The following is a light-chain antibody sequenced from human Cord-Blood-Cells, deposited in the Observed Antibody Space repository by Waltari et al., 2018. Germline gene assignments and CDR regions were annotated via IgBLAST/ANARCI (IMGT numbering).Light chain of an antibody. CDR1: QSISSY. V-gene: IGKV1-39*01. Sequence: DIQMTQHPSSLSASVGDRVTITCRASQSISSYLNWYQQKPGKAPKLLIYAASSLQSGVPSRFSGSGSGTDFTLTISSLQPEDFATYYCQQSYSTPPITFGQGTRLEIK. J-gene: IGKJ5*01. CDR3: QQSYSTPPIT. CDR2: AAS.